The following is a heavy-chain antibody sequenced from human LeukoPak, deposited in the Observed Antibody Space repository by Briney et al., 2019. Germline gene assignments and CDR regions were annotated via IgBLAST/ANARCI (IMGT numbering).Heavy chain of an antibody. CDR1: GFTVSSNY. V-gene: IGHV3-53*05. Sequence: GGSLRLSCAASGFTVSSNYMSWVRQAPGKGLEWVSVIYSGGSTYYADSVKGRFTISRDNSKNTLYLQMGSLRAEDMAVYYCARQLVLDYYYMDVWGKGTTVTVSS. CDR3: ARQLVLDYYYMDV. J-gene: IGHJ6*03. D-gene: IGHD6-6*01. CDR2: IYSGGST.